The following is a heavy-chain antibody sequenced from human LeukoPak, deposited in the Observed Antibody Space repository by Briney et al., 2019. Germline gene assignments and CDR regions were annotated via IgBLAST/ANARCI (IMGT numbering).Heavy chain of an antibody. CDR3: AKGGSEVAAQDIDY. CDR1: GFTFSSYG. V-gene: IGHV3-30*02. D-gene: IGHD2-15*01. Sequence: PGGSLRLSCAASGFTFSSYGMHWVRQAPGKGLEWVAFKRYDGSNKYYADSVKGRFTISRDNSKNTLYLQMNSLRAEDTAVYYCAKGGSEVAAQDIDYWGQGTLVTVSS. J-gene: IGHJ4*02. CDR2: KRYDGSNK.